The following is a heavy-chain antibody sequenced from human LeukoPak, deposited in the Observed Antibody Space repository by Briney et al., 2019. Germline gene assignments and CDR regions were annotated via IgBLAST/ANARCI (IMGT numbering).Heavy chain of an antibody. V-gene: IGHV4-59*12. CDR3: ARDVNYCSSTSCSLGMDV. D-gene: IGHD2-2*01. Sequence: SETLSLTCTVSGGSISSYYWSWIRQPPGKGLEWIGYIYYSGSTYYNPSLKSRVTISVDTSKNQFSLKLSSVTAADTAVYYCARDVNYCSSTSCSLGMDVWGQGTTVTVSS. CDR2: IYYSGST. J-gene: IGHJ6*02. CDR1: GGSISSYY.